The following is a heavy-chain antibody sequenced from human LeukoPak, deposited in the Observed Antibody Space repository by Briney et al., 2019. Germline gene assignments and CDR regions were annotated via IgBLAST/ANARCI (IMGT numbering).Heavy chain of an antibody. D-gene: IGHD1-26*01. CDR3: ARDLVGASGSYPAGWFDP. CDR1: GYTFTSYG. J-gene: IGHJ5*02. V-gene: IGHV1-18*01. CDR2: ISAYNGNT. Sequence: ASVKVSCKASGYTFTSYGISWVRQAPGQGLEWMGWISAYNGNTNYAQKLQGRVTMTTDTSTSTAYMELRSLRSDDTAVYYCARDLVGASGSYPAGWFDPWGQGTLVTVSS.